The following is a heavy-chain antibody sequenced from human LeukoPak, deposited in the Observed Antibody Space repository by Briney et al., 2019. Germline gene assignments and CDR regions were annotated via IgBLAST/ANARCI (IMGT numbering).Heavy chain of an antibody. Sequence: GGSLRLSCAASGFTFSSYAMNWVRQAPGKGLEWVSIIGGSGGSTFYADPVKGRFTISRDNSKNTLYLQMNSLRAEDTAVYYCAKDSGGMITFGGVIGESLDYWGQGTLVTVSS. CDR2: IGGSGGST. J-gene: IGHJ4*02. V-gene: IGHV3-23*01. CDR3: AKDSGGMITFGGVIGESLDY. CDR1: GFTFSSYA. D-gene: IGHD3-16*02.